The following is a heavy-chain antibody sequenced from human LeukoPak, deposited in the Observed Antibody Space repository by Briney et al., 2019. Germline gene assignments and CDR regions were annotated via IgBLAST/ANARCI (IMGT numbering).Heavy chain of an antibody. CDR3: ARPQPEHYYGSGSFLSGFDP. CDR2: ISYDGSNK. J-gene: IGHJ5*02. V-gene: IGHV3-30*03. D-gene: IGHD3-10*01. Sequence: GRSLRLSCAASGFTFSSYGMHWVRQAPGKGVEWVAVISYDGSNKYYADSVKGRFTISRDNSKNTLYLQMTSLRAEDTAVYYCARPQPEHYYGSGSFLSGFDPWGQGTLVTVSS. CDR1: GFTFSSYG.